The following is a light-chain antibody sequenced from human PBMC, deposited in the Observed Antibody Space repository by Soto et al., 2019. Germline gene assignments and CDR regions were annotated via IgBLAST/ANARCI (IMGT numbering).Light chain of an antibody. V-gene: IGKV1-5*03. Sequence: DIQMTQSPSTLSASVGDRVIITCRASQSISSWLVWYQQKPGKAPKLLIYKASSLESGVPLRFSGSGSGTEFTLTISSLQPDDFATYYCQQFNSYSGLTFGGGTKVEIK. CDR3: QQFNSYSGLT. J-gene: IGKJ4*01. CDR2: KAS. CDR1: QSISSW.